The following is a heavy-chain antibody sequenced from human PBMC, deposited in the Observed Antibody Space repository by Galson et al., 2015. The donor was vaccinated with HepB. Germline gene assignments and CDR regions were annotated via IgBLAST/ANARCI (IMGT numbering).Heavy chain of an antibody. Sequence: SVKVSCKASGYTFTSYGISWVRQAPGQGLEWMGWISAYNGNTNYAQKLQGRVTMTTDTSTSTAYMELRSLRSDDTAVYYCARVGGWGGSGTYYYMDVWGKGTTVTVSS. CDR3: ARVGGWGGSGTYYYMDV. CDR1: GYTFTSYG. J-gene: IGHJ6*03. CDR2: ISAYNGNT. V-gene: IGHV1-18*01. D-gene: IGHD3-10*01.